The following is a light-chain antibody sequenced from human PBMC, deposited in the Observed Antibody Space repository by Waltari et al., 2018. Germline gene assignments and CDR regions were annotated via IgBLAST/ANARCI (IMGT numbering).Light chain of an antibody. Sequence: DIVMTQSPDSLTVSLGERATINCKSRRSVLYNSNNKNYLAWYQQKPGQPPKLLIYWASTRESGVPDRFSGSGSGTDFTLTISTLQAEDVAVYYCQQYYDTPYTIGQGTKLEIK. CDR1: RSVLYNSNNKNY. CDR2: WAS. J-gene: IGKJ2*01. CDR3: QQYYDTPYT. V-gene: IGKV4-1*01.